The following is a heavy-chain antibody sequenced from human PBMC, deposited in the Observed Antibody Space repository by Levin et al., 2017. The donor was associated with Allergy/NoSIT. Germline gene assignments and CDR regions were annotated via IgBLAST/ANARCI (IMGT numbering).Heavy chain of an antibody. CDR3: ARDPSGTYGRWGAFDI. D-gene: IGHD4-23*01. CDR1: GFTVSSNY. CDR2: IYSGGST. Sequence: SGGSLRLSCAASGFTVSSNYMSWVRQAPGKGLEWVSVIYSGGSTYYADSVKGRFTISRDNSKNTLYLQMNSLRAEDTAVYYCARDPSGTYGRWGAFDIWGQGTMVTVSS. J-gene: IGHJ3*02. V-gene: IGHV3-53*01.